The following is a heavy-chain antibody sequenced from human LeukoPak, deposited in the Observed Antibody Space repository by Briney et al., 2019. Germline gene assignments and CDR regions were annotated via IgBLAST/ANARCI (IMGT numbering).Heavy chain of an antibody. CDR1: GGSFSAYY. V-gene: IGHV4-34*01. CDR2: INHSGST. J-gene: IGHJ6*03. CDR3: ARSRPIIRNFYYYYLDV. Sequence: SETLSLTCAVYGGSFSAYYWTWTRRPPGKGLEWIGEINHSGSTNYNPSLKSRVTISLDTSRNQFSLKLTSVTAADTAMYFCARSRPIIRNFYYYYLDVWDKGTTVTVSS. D-gene: IGHD2/OR15-2a*01.